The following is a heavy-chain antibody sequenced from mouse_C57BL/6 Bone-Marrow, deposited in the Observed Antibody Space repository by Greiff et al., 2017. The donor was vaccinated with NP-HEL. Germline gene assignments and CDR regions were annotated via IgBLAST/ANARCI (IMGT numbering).Heavy chain of an antibody. V-gene: IGHV1-63*01. J-gene: IGHJ4*01. CDR1: GYTFTNYW. CDR2: IYPGGGYT. D-gene: IGHD2-1*01. CDR3: ARSGGNYSSMDY. Sequence: VQLKESGAELVRPGTSVKMSCKASGYTFTNYWIGWAKQRPGHGLEWIGDIYPGGGYTNYNEKFKGKATLTADKSSSTAYMQFSSLTSEDSAIYYCARSGGNYSSMDYWGQGTSVTVSS.